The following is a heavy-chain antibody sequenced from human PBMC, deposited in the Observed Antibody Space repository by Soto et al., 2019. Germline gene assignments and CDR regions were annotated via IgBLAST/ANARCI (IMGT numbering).Heavy chain of an antibody. CDR1: GFTFSSYW. V-gene: IGHV3-7*01. J-gene: IGHJ6*03. Sequence: GGSLRLSCAASGFTFSSYWMSWVRQAPGKGLEWVANIKQDGSEKYYVDSVKGRFTISRDNAKNSLYLQMNSLRAEDTAVYYCARVPAGYYYYYMDVWGKGTTVTVS. CDR3: ARVPAGYYYYYMDV. CDR2: IKQDGSEK. D-gene: IGHD6-13*01.